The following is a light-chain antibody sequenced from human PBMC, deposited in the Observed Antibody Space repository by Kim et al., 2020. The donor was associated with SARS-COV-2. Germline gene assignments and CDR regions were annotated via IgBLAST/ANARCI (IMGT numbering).Light chain of an antibody. Sequence: QSALTQPRSVSGSPGQSVTISCTGDSTDVGHYNYVSWYQQHPGKAPKLIIYDVTERPSGVPDRFSGSKSGNTASLTISGLQAEDEADYYCCSFADDSTWVFGGGTKVTVL. V-gene: IGLV2-11*01. J-gene: IGLJ3*02. CDR2: DVT. CDR1: STDVGHYNY. CDR3: CSFADDSTWV.